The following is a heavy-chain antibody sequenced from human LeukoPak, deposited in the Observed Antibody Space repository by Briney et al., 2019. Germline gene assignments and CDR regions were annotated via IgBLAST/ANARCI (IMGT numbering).Heavy chain of an antibody. D-gene: IGHD4-17*01. J-gene: IGHJ3*02. CDR2: ISGRGIRT. CDR3: ARDGDYLAFDI. V-gene: IGHV3-23*01. CDR1: GFTFSSYA. Sequence: TGGSPRLSCAASGFTFSSYAMSWVRQAPGKGLEGVSSISGRGIRTYYADSVKGRFTISRDISKNTLYLQMNSLRADDTAAYYCARDGDYLAFDIWGQGTMVTVSS.